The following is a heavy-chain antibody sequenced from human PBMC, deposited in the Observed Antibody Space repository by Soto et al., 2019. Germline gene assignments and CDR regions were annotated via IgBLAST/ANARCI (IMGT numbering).Heavy chain of an antibody. CDR1: GGSISSGGYS. CDR3: ASSNYDSPIPLDY. D-gene: IGHD3-22*01. V-gene: IGHV4-30-2*01. J-gene: IGHJ4*02. Sequence: PSETLSLTCAVSGGSISSGGYSWSWIRQPPGKGLEWIGYIYHSGSTYYNPSLKSRVTISVDRSKNQFSLKLSSVTAADTAVYYCASSNYDSPIPLDYWGQGTLVTVSS. CDR2: IYHSGST.